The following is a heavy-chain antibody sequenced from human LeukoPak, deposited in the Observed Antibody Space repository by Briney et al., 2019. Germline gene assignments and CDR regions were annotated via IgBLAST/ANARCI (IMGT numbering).Heavy chain of an antibody. CDR3: TEMNDRDAFRI. V-gene: IGHV3-15*01. D-gene: IGHD5-24*01. J-gene: IGHJ3*02. Sequence: GGSPRLSCAASGFTFSNAWMSWVRQAPGKGLEWVGLIKNKVDGGTTEYAAPVKGRFTISRDDSENTLYLQMNSLKTEDTAIYYCTEMNDRDAFRIWGQGTMVTVSS. CDR2: IKNKVDGGTT. CDR1: GFTFSNAW.